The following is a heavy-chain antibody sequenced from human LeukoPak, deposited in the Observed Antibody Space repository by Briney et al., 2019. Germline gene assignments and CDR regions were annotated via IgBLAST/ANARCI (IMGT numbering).Heavy chain of an antibody. D-gene: IGHD3-3*01. CDR2: IRYDGSNK. V-gene: IGHV3-30*02. Sequence: PGXSLRLSCAASGFTFSSYGMHWVRQAPGKGLEWVALIRYDGSNKYYADSVKGRFTISRDNSKNTLYLQMNSLRAEDTAVYYCAKIPYDFWSGYTQFDYWGQGTLVTVSS. CDR1: GFTFSSYG. CDR3: AKIPYDFWSGYTQFDY. J-gene: IGHJ4*02.